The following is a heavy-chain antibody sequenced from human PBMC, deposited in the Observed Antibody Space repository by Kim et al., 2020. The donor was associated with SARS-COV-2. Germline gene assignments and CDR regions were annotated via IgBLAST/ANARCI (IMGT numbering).Heavy chain of an antibody. V-gene: IGHV3-30*02. J-gene: IGHJ4*02. CDR3: AKDVSSSGPLDY. Sequence: YADSVKGRFTISRDNSKNTLYLQMNSLSAEDTAVYYCAKDVSSSGPLDYWGQGTLVTVSS. D-gene: IGHD6-6*01.